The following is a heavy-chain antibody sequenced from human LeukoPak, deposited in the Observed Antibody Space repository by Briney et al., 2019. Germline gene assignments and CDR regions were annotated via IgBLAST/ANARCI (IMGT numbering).Heavy chain of an antibody. J-gene: IGHJ3*02. CDR3: VWEARLGSSGTSIAFDI. CDR1: GFTFSDPY. V-gene: IGHV3-11*01. Sequence: PGGSLTLSCAASGFTFSDPYMMWIRPAPGKGREGCLKISDSDENVLYAPHVRGRFTSSMDDDNISLDLQMKSLRPEDAGVYYCVWEARLGSSGTSIAFDIWGQGTMVVVSS. CDR2: ISDSDENV. D-gene: IGHD6-19*01.